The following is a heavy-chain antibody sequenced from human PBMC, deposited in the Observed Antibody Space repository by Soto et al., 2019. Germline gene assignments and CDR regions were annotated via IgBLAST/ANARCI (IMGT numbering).Heavy chain of an antibody. CDR3: AKRSGDKSGWFDY. V-gene: IGHV3-23*01. D-gene: IGHD6-19*01. Sequence: VQMLESGGGLVQPGGSLRLSCAASGFSFSSYGMAWVRQAPGKGLEWVAALSYNSDETHYADSVKGRFTISRDNAQNTLILQMNSLRGEDTAVYYCAKRSGDKSGWFDYWGQGTLVTVSS. J-gene: IGHJ4*02. CDR2: LSYNSDET. CDR1: GFSFSSYG.